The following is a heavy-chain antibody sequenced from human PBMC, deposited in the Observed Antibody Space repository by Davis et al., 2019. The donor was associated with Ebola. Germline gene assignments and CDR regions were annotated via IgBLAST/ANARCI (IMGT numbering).Heavy chain of an antibody. CDR3: ARVSFGGSYQYYYYYGMDV. Sequence: ASVKVSCKASGYTFTSYGISWVRQAPGQGLEWMGWISAYNGNTNYAQKLQGRVTMTRNTSISTAYMELSSLRSEDTAVYYCARVSFGGSYQYYYYYGMDVWGQGTTVTVSS. V-gene: IGHV1-18*01. D-gene: IGHD1-26*01. CDR1: GYTFTSYG. CDR2: ISAYNGNT. J-gene: IGHJ6*02.